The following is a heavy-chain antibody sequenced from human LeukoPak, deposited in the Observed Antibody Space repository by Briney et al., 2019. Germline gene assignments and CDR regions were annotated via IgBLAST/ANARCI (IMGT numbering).Heavy chain of an antibody. V-gene: IGHV1-69*13. D-gene: IGHD1-1*01. Sequence: ASVKVSCKTSGYPFSSYAISWVRQAPGQGLEWMGGIITIFGTAKYAQKFQGRVTITADESTTTAYMELSSLRSEDTAVYYCARDTPLRLENWFDPWGQGTLVTVSS. CDR2: IITIFGTA. J-gene: IGHJ5*02. CDR3: ARDTPLRLENWFDP. CDR1: GYPFSSYA.